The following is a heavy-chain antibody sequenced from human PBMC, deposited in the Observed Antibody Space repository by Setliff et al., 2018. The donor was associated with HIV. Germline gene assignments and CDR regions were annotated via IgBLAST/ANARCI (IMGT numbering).Heavy chain of an antibody. V-gene: IGHV4-38-2*02. CDR2: ICHSGST. J-gene: IGHJ2*01. CDR3: ARGLYNFWSGSRYFDL. D-gene: IGHD3-3*01. Sequence: SETLSLTCTVSGYSISSGYYWGWIRQPPGKGLEWIGSICHSGSTYYNPSLKSRVTISVDTSKNQLSLKLSSVTAADTAVYYCARGLYNFWSGSRYFDLWGRVTPVTVSS. CDR1: GYSISSGYY.